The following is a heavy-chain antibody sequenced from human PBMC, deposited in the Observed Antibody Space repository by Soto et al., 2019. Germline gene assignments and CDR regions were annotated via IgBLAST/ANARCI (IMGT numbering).Heavy chain of an antibody. Sequence: SETLSLTCTGSGGSISSYYWSWIRQPPGKGLEWIGYIYYSGSTNYNPSLKSRVTISVDTSKNQFSLKLSSVTAADTAVYYCASSNIAAAGFYYYGMDVWGRGTTVTVSS. CDR3: ASSNIAAAGFYYYGMDV. D-gene: IGHD6-13*01. J-gene: IGHJ6*02. CDR1: GGSISSYY. V-gene: IGHV4-59*01. CDR2: IYYSGST.